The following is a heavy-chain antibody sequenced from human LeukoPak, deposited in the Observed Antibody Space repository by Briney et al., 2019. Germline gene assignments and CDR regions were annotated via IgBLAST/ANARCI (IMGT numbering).Heavy chain of an antibody. J-gene: IGHJ4*02. Sequence: ASVKVSCKASGGTFSSYAISWVRQAPGKGLEWMGGFDPEDGETIYAQKFQGRVTMTEDTSTDTAYMELSSLRSEDTAVYYCASRSGLDGGWGQGTLVTVSS. CDR1: GGTFSSYA. V-gene: IGHV1-24*01. CDR2: FDPEDGET. D-gene: IGHD2-15*01. CDR3: ASRSGLDGG.